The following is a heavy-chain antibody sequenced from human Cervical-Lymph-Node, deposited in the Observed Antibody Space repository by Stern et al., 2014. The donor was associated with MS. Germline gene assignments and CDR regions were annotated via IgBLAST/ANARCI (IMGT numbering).Heavy chain of an antibody. Sequence: VQLVESGPDVKKPGSSVKISCKASGGPLSSYTITWVRQAPGLGLEYMGGVIPMFRSATYAPKFRDRLTITADESTSTAFMELTSLLLEDTAVYYCARGPPSQPLNYWGQGTLVTVSS. CDR3: ARGPPSQPLNY. CDR1: GGPLSSYT. CDR2: VIPMFRSA. V-gene: IGHV1-69*01. J-gene: IGHJ4*02. D-gene: IGHD2-2*01.